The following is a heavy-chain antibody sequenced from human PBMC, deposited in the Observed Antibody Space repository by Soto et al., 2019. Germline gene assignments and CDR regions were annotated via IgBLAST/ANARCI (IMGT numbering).Heavy chain of an antibody. D-gene: IGHD2-21*02. CDR2: IWYDGSNK. V-gene: IGHV3-33*01. CDR3: ARVSYTGTYCGGDCSLDY. J-gene: IGHJ4*02. Sequence: GGSLRLSCAASGFTFSSYGMHWVRQAPGKGLEWVAVIWYDGSNKYYADSVKGRFTISRDNSKNTLYLQMNSLRAEDTAVYYCARVSYTGTYCGGDCSLDYWGQGTLVTVSS. CDR1: GFTFSSYG.